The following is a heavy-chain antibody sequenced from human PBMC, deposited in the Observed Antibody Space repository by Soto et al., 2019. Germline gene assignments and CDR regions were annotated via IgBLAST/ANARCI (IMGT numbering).Heavy chain of an antibody. CDR3: AKQYADASRD. Sequence: QVQLVESGGGVVQPGRSLRLSCAASGFTFSSYGMHWVRQAPGKGLEWVAVISYDGSNKYYADSVKGRFTISRDNSKNTLYLQMNSLRAEDTAVYYCAKQYADASRDWGQGTLVTVSS. J-gene: IGHJ4*02. CDR2: ISYDGSNK. CDR1: GFTFSSYG. D-gene: IGHD2-2*01. V-gene: IGHV3-30*18.